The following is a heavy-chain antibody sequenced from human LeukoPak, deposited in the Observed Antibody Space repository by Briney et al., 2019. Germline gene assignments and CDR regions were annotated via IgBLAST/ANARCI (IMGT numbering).Heavy chain of an antibody. CDR3: AKSPNIVVVPAALGDAFDI. J-gene: IGHJ3*02. Sequence: GGSLRLSCAASGFTVSSNYMIWLRQAPGKGLEWVSVIYTGGTINYADSVKGRFTISRDNAKNSLYLQMNSLRAEDTAVYYCAKSPNIVVVPAALGDAFDIWGQGTMVTVSS. CDR2: IYTGGTI. D-gene: IGHD2-2*01. CDR1: GFTVSSNY. V-gene: IGHV3-53*01.